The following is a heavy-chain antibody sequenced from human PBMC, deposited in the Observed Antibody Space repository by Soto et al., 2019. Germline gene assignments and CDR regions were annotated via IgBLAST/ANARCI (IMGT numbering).Heavy chain of an antibody. CDR3: ARVRAVAGPDYFDD. CDR2: IKQEGSEK. D-gene: IGHD6-19*01. J-gene: IGHJ4*02. Sequence: GSVCLSCAASGVTVSSNYVSWVRQAQGKGLGWVANIKQEGSEKYYVDSVKGRLTISRDNAKNSLYLQMNSLRAEDTAVYYCARVRAVAGPDYFDDWGQGTLVSVSS. V-gene: IGHV3-7*01. CDR1: GVTVSSNY.